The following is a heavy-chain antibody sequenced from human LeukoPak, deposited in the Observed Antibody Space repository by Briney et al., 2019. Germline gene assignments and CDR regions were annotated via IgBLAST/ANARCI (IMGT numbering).Heavy chain of an antibody. CDR3: AKTHDYGGNSVFDY. D-gene: IGHD4-23*01. Sequence: GGSLRLSCAASGFTFDDYAMHWVRQALGKGLEWVSGISWNSGSIGYADSVKGRFTISRDNAKNSLYLQMNNLRAEDTALYYCAKTHDYGGNSVFDYWGQGTLVTVSS. CDR1: GFTFDDYA. CDR2: ISWNSGSI. V-gene: IGHV3-9*01. J-gene: IGHJ4*02.